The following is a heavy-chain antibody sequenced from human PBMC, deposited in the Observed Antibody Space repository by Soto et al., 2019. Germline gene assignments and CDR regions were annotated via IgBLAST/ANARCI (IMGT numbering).Heavy chain of an antibody. CDR3: ARRIEAACTDISWLDP. J-gene: IGHJ5*02. CDR2: ICHDGSEK. CDR1: GFTFSSYG. Sequence: QVQLVESGGGVVQPGRSLRLSCAASGFTFSSYGLHWVRQAPGKGLEWVAVICHDGSEKYYADYVKGRFTISRDNAKNTLYLPMNSLRAEDTGLYYCARRIEAACTDISWLDPWGQGTLVTVSS. V-gene: IGHV3-33*01. D-gene: IGHD6-13*01.